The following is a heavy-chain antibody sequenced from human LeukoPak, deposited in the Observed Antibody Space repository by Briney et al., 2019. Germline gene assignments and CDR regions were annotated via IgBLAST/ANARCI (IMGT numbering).Heavy chain of an antibody. Sequence: GGSLRLSCVDPGFTFTNARMSWVRQAPGKGLEWIDRIKSKTDGETTNYAEPVRGRFTISRDDSKSAVYLQMNSLKIEDTAVYYCTTDLGTYYHGSQRLIPIDYWGQGTLVTVSS. J-gene: IGHJ4*02. V-gene: IGHV3-15*01. CDR1: GFTFTNAR. CDR3: TTDLGTYYHGSQRLIPIDY. D-gene: IGHD3-10*01. CDR2: IKSKTDGETT.